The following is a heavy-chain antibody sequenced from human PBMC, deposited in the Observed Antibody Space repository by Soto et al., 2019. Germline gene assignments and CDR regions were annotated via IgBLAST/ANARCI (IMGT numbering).Heavy chain of an antibody. V-gene: IGHV3-9*01. CDR2: ITWSSDSM. J-gene: IGHJ6*03. Sequence: DVQLVESGGGLVQPGRSLRLSCVASGFTFYNHGMHWVRQAPGRGLEWVSGITWSSDSMGYVDSVKGRFTISRDNAKNSLYLQMNSLRPEDTALYYCAKEDSGFSGYMDVWGKGTTVTVSS. CDR1: GFTFYNHG. D-gene: IGHD3-10*01. CDR3: AKEDSGFSGYMDV.